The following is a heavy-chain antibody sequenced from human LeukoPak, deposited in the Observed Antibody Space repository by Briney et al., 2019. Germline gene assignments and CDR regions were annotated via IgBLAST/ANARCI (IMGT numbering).Heavy chain of an antibody. V-gene: IGHV4-34*01. CDR1: GFSFSNYW. CDR2: INHSGST. CDR3: ARRVRTYYDY. D-gene: IGHD1-1*01. Sequence: GSLRLSCAASGFSFSNYWLTWVRQAPGKGLEWIGEINHSGSTNYNPSLKSRVTISVDTSKNQFSLKLSSVTAADTAVYYCARRVRTYYDYWGQGTLVTVSS. J-gene: IGHJ4*02.